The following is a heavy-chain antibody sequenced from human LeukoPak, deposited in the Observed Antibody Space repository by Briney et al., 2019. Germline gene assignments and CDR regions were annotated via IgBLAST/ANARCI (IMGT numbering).Heavy chain of an antibody. CDR1: GDIFSSYW. D-gene: IGHD2-2*01. V-gene: IGHV5-51*01. CDR3: AQVPGVDYFYYRTDG. J-gene: IGHJ6*02. CDR2: IYPSDSDT. Sequence: GESLKISCKGSGDIFSSYWIAWVRQMPGKGLEWMGVIYPSDSDTRYSPSFQGQVTISADKSISTAYLQWSSLKASDTAVYYCAQVPGVDYFYYRTDGWGQGTTVTVSS.